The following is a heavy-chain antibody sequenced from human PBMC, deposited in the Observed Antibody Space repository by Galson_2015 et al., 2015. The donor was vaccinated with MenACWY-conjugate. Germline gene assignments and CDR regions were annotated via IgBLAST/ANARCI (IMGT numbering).Heavy chain of an antibody. V-gene: IGHV5-51*03. CDR3: ARRYCSGGSCYRSEYWFDP. J-gene: IGHJ5*02. CDR1: GYSFTSYW. CDR2: IYPGDSDT. D-gene: IGHD2-15*01. Sequence: QSGAEVKKPGESLKIPCKGSGYSFTSYWIGWVRQMPGKGLEWMGIIYPGDSDTRYSPSFQGQVTISADKSISTAYLQWSSLKASDTAMYYCARRYCSGGSCYRSEYWFDPWGQGTLVTVSS.